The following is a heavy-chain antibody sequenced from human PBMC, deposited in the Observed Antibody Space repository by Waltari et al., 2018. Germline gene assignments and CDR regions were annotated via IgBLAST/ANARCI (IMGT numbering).Heavy chain of an antibody. D-gene: IGHD3-22*01. CDR2: MNPNSGNT. Sequence: QVQLVQSGAEVKKPGASVKVSCKASGYTFTSYDINWVRQATGQGLEWMGWMNPNSGNTGYAQKFQGRVTMTRNTSISTAYMELSSLRSEDTAVYYCARVTTTMIVVRHAFDIWGQGTMVTVSS. CDR3: ARVTTTMIVVRHAFDI. V-gene: IGHV1-8*01. CDR1: GYTFTSYD. J-gene: IGHJ3*02.